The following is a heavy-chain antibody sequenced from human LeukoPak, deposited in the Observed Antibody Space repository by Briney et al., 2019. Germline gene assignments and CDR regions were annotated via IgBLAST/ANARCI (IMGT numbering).Heavy chain of an antibody. V-gene: IGHV3-23*01. D-gene: IGHD4/OR15-4a*01. CDR1: GFTFSDYV. CDR2: ITASGDRT. CDR3: ARSGLSRFDY. J-gene: IGHJ4*02. Sequence: GGSLRLSCAASGFTFSDYVMIWVRQAPGKGLEWVSGITASGDRTFYGDSVRGRFTMSRDNSKNTVYLQMNSLRVDDTAVYYCARSGLSRFDYWGQGTLVTVSS.